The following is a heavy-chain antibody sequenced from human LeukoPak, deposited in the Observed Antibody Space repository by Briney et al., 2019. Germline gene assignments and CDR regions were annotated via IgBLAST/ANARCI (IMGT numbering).Heavy chain of an antibody. J-gene: IGHJ3*02. V-gene: IGHV3-21*01. Sequence: TGGSLRLSCAASGYAFSSYSMNWVRQAPGKGLEWVSSISSSSSYIYYADSVKGRFTISRDNAKNSLYLQMNSLRAEDTAVYYCASEGVVVPAANAFDIWGQGTMVTVSS. CDR2: ISSSSSYI. D-gene: IGHD2-2*01. CDR3: ASEGVVVPAANAFDI. CDR1: GYAFSSYS.